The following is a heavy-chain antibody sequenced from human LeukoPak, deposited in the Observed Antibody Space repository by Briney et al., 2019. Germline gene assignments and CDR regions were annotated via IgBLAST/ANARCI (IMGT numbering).Heavy chain of an antibody. CDR2: ISGSGGST. Sequence: PGGSLRLSCAASGFTFSSYAMSWVCQALGKGLEWVSAISGSGGSTYYADSVKGRFTISRDNSKNTLYLQMNSLRAEDTAVYYCAKGPRSSTSCSLDYWGQGTLVTVSS. V-gene: IGHV3-23*01. CDR1: GFTFSSYA. CDR3: AKGPRSSTSCSLDY. D-gene: IGHD2-2*01. J-gene: IGHJ4*02.